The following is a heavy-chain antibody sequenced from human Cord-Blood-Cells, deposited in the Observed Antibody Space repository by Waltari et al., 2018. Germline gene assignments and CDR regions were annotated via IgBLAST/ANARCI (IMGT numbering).Heavy chain of an antibody. Sequence: QVQLQQWGAGLLKPSETLSLTCAVYGGSFSGYYWSWIRQPPGKGLEWIGEIHHSGSTTYNPSIKRRVTISVDTSKNQFSLKLSSVTAADTAVYYCARGGGDCSSTSCYDYWGQGTLVTVSS. CDR1: GGSFSGYY. J-gene: IGHJ4*02. CDR3: ARGGGDCSSTSCYDY. CDR2: IHHSGST. D-gene: IGHD2-2*01. V-gene: IGHV4-34*01.